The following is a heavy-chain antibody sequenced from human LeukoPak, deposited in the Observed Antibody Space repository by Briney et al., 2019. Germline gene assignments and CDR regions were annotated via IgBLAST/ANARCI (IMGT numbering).Heavy chain of an antibody. CDR1: GGTFSTYA. V-gene: IGHV1-69*13. CDR2: IIPIFGTA. J-gene: IGHJ4*02. D-gene: IGHD2-15*01. Sequence: SVKVSCKASGGTFSTYAISWVRQAPGQGLEWMGGIIPIFGTANYAQKFQGRVTITADESTSTAYMELSSLRSEDTAVYYCARVFEGYCSGGSCYFFDYWGQGTLVTVSS. CDR3: ARVFEGYCSGGSCYFFDY.